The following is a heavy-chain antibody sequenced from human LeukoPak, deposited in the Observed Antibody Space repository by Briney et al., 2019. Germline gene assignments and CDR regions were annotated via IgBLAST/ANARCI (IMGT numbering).Heavy chain of an antibody. CDR1: GFTFSSYS. J-gene: IGHJ4*02. V-gene: IGHV3-21*01. D-gene: IGHD4-17*01. CDR3: ARDAKGTVTTGPVY. CDR2: ISSSSSYI. Sequence: PGGSLRLSCAASGFTFSSYSMNWVRQAPGEGVEWVSSISSSSSYIYYADSVKGRFTISRDNAKNSLYLQMNSLRAEDTAVYYCARDAKGTVTTGPVYWGQGTLVTVSS.